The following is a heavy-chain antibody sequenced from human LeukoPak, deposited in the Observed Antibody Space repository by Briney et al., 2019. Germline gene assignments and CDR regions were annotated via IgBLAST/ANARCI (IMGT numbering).Heavy chain of an antibody. V-gene: IGHV3-30-3*01. D-gene: IGHD6-6*01. CDR3: ARDSRIAARNFYYYYYMDV. J-gene: IGHJ6*03. CDR1: GFSFSNYA. Sequence: GGSLRLSCAASGFSFSNYAMHWVRQAPGKGLEWVAVISYDGSNKYYADSVKGRFTISRDNSKNTLYLQMKSLRAEDTAVYYCARDSRIAARNFYYYYYMDVWGKGTTVTVSS. CDR2: ISYDGSNK.